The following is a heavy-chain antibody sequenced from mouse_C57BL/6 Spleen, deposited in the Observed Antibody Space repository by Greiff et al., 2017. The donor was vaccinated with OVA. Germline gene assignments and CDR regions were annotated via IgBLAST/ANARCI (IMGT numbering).Heavy chain of an antibody. CDR3: ARSPVVANFDY. V-gene: IGHV1-54*01. D-gene: IGHD1-1*01. CDR2: INPGSGGT. Sequence: QVQLKQSGAELVRPGTSVKVSCKASGYAFTNYLIEWVKQRPGQGLEWIGVINPGSGGTNYNEKFKGKATLTADKSSSTAYMQLSSLTSEDSAVYFCARSPVVANFDYWGQGTTLTVSS. J-gene: IGHJ2*01. CDR1: GYAFTNYL.